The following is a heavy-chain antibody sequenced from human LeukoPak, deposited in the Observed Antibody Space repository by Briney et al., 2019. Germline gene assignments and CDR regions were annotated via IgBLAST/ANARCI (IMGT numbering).Heavy chain of an antibody. V-gene: IGHV4-4*09. J-gene: IGHJ5*02. CDR2: IYATGST. D-gene: IGHD3-10*01. CDR1: GGSTSSYY. CDR3: ARHGSVRSPLGP. Sequence: KPSETLSLTCTVSGGSTSSYYWSWIRQPPGKGLEWIGYIYATGSTNYNPSLKCRVTISVDTSKNQFSLNLRSVTAADTAAYYCARHGSVRSPLGPWGQGTLVTVSS.